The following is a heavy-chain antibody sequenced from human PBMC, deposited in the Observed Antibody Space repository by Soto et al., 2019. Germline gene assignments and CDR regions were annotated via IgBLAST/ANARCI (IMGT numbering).Heavy chain of an antibody. J-gene: IGHJ6*02. CDR3: ARVLDRTISCYYYYDMDV. V-gene: IGHV3-30*03. Sequence: GGSLRLSCVGSGFTFSKYGMHWVRQAPGRGLEWVAVISPDGGNKYYGGSVKGRFAVSRDNSKGSLSLQMNSLRVEDTATYYCARVLDRTISCYYYYDMDVWGQGTTVTVSS. CDR1: GFTFSKYG. D-gene: IGHD3-22*01. CDR2: ISPDGGNK.